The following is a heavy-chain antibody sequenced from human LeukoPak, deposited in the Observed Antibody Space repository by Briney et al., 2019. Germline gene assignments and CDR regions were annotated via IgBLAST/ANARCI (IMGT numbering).Heavy chain of an antibody. Sequence: GGSLRLSCAASGFTFSSYNMNWVRQAPGKGLEWVSDISSSGSTIYIADSVKGRFTISRDNAKNSLYLQMNSLRDEDTAVYYCARLEYYYVSGNYYKLFDYWGQGTLVTVCS. J-gene: IGHJ4*02. CDR1: GFTFSSYN. CDR3: ARLEYYYVSGNYYKLFDY. D-gene: IGHD3-10*01. CDR2: ISSSGSTI. V-gene: IGHV3-48*02.